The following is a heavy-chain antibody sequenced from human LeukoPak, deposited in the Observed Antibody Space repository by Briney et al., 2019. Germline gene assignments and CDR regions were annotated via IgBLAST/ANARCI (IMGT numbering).Heavy chain of an antibody. CDR3: ARDQYDMTYLFDY. CDR1: GYTFTGYY. V-gene: IGHV1-2*02. J-gene: IGHJ4*02. CDR2: INPNSGGT. D-gene: IGHD3-9*01. Sequence: ASVKVSCKASGYTFTGYYMHWVRQAPGQGLEWMGWINPNSGGTNYAQKFQGRVTVTRDTSISTAYMELSRLRSDDTAVYYCARDQYDMTYLFDYWGQGTLVTVSS.